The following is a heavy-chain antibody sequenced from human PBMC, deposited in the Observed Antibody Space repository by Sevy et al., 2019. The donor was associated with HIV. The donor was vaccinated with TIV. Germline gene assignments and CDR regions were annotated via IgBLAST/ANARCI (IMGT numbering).Heavy chain of an antibody. CDR2: ISWNSAST. CDR1: GFTFDDYP. D-gene: IGHD4-4*01. V-gene: IGHV3-9*01. CDR3: GKDLRNYEGDYYHFYGMDV. J-gene: IGHJ6*02. Sequence: GGSLRLSCAASGFTFDDYPMHWVRQAPGKGLEWVSGISWNSASTGYADSVKGRFTISRDNAKKYLYLQMNSLRAEDTAFYYCGKDLRNYEGDYYHFYGMDVWGQGTTVTVSS.